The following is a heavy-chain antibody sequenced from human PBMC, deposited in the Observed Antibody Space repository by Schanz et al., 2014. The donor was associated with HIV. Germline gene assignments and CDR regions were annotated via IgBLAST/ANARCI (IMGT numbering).Heavy chain of an antibody. J-gene: IGHJ4*02. D-gene: IGHD2-15*01. V-gene: IGHV3-30*18. Sequence: QVQLLESGGGVVQPGRSLRLSCVASGFNFRDYGIHWVRQAPGKGLEWVAAISLDLRNKYYADSVKGRFAVSRDNSKNTLFLQMNSLRAEDTAVYYCAKDTFELRNSGVFDWWGQGTLVTVSS. CDR3: AKDTFELRNSGVFDW. CDR2: ISLDLRNK. CDR1: GFNFRDYG.